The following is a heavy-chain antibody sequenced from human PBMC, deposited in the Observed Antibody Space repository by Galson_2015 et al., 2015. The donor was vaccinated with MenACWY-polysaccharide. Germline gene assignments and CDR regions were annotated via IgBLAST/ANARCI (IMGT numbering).Heavy chain of an antibody. J-gene: IGHJ6*02. D-gene: IGHD2-2*01. CDR3: ARQASSRRGYGMDV. Sequence: SEPLSLTCTVSGGSISSSSYYWGWIRQPPGKGLEWIGSIYYSGSTYYNPSLKSRVTISVDTSKNQFSLKLSSVTAADTAVYYCARQASSRRGYGMDVWGQGTTVTVSS. CDR2: IYYSGST. V-gene: IGHV4-39*01. CDR1: GGSISSSSYY.